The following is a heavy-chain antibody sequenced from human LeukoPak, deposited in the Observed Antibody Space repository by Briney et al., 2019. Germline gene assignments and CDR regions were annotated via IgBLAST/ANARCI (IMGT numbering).Heavy chain of an antibody. CDR3: ARVALPGTVYYFDY. Sequence: PGGSLRLSCAASGFTVSSNYMSWVRQAPGKGLEWVSVIYSGGSTYYADSVKGRFTISRDNSKNTLYLQMNSLRAEDTAVYYCARVALPGTVYYFDYWGQGTLVTVSS. D-gene: IGHD6-13*01. CDR1: GFTVSSNY. CDR2: IYSGGST. V-gene: IGHV3-66*01. J-gene: IGHJ4*02.